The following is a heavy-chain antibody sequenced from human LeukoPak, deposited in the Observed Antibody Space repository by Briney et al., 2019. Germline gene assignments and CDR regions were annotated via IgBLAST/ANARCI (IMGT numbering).Heavy chain of an antibody. V-gene: IGHV3-66*01. CDR3: ARDRVYGSGIRT. D-gene: IGHD3-10*01. J-gene: IGHJ4*02. CDR2: IYTSGRS. CDR1: GFNVSDDY. Sequence: GGSLRLSCAASGFNVSDDYMTWVRQAPGKGLEWVSVIYTSGRSDYVDSVKGRFNISRDNTKNTVYLQMNSLTVVDTAVYYCARDRVYGSGIRTWGQGTLVTVSS.